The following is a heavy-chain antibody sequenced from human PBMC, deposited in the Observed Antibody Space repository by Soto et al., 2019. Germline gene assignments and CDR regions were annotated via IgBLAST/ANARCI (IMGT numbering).Heavy chain of an antibody. CDR1: GGTFSSYA. Sequence: QVQLVQPGAEVKKPGSSVKVSCKASGGTFSSYAISWVRQAPGQGLEWMGGIIPIFGTANYAQKFQGRVTITADESTSTAYMELSSLRSEDTAVYYCATTRYYTNGVCYHYYYYGMDVWGQGTTVTVSS. J-gene: IGHJ6*02. CDR2: IIPIFGTA. CDR3: ATTRYYTNGVCYHYYYYGMDV. V-gene: IGHV1-69*01. D-gene: IGHD2-8*01.